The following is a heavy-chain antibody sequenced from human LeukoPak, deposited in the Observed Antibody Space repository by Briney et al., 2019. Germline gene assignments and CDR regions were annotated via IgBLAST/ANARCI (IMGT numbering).Heavy chain of an antibody. Sequence: GGSVRLSCAASGFTFSSYSMNWVRQGPGKGLEWISYISSSGSIIYYAGSVKGRFTISRDNAKNSLYLQMNSLTDEDTALYYCARGAFFSTYYFGSGSADYWGQGTLVTVSS. D-gene: IGHD3-10*01. CDR1: GFTFSSYS. CDR3: ARGAFFSTYYFGSGSADY. V-gene: IGHV3-48*02. J-gene: IGHJ4*02. CDR2: ISSSGSII.